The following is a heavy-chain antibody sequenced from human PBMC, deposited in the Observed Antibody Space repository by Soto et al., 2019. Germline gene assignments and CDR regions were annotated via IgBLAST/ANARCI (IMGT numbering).Heavy chain of an antibody. J-gene: IGHJ6*02. V-gene: IGHV1-18*04. CDR1: GYTFTSYG. CDR3: ARAPPYCSGGSCYLLYYYYYYGMDV. D-gene: IGHD2-15*01. CDR2: ISAYNGNT. Sequence: GASVKVSCKASGYTFTSYGISWVRQAPGQGLEWMGWISAYNGNTNYVQKLQGRVTMTTDTSTSTAYMELRSLRSDDTAVYYCARAPPYCSGGSCYLLYYYYYYGMDVWGQGTTVTVS.